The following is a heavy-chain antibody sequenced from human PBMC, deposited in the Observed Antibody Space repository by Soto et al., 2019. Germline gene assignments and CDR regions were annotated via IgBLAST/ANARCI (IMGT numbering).Heavy chain of an antibody. Sequence: SETLSLTCTVSGGSISNSYWSWIRQHPGKGLEWIGYIYYSGSTYYNPSLKSRVTISVDTSKNQFSLKLSSVTAADTAVYYCAREGSSWYGGWFDPWGQGTLVTVSS. J-gene: IGHJ5*02. CDR2: IYYSGST. V-gene: IGHV4-59*06. CDR1: GGSISNSY. D-gene: IGHD6-13*01. CDR3: AREGSSWYGGWFDP.